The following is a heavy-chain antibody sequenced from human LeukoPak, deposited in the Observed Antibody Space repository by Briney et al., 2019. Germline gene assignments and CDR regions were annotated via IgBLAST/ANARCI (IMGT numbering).Heavy chain of an antibody. CDR3: ARGRDRSKAGEH. D-gene: IGHD2-21*01. J-gene: IGHJ4*02. CDR1: GGSCSDYY. V-gene: IGHV4-34*01. CDR2: IHPYVDL. Sequence: SETLSLTCAVYGGSCSDYYRSWIPQPPRKGLEWIWEIHPYVDLYYNSSVRSRLTISIDTSKTQFSLRLTSLTAADTAFYYCARGRDRSKAGEHWGQGTLVTVSS.